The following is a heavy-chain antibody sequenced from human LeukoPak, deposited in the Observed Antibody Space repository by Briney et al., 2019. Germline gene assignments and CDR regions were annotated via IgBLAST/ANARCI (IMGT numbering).Heavy chain of an antibody. V-gene: IGHV3-21*06. CDR1: GFTFSTYN. J-gene: IGHJ4*02. Sequence: PGGSLRLSCAASGFTFSTYNMNWVRQAPGKGLEGVSSITSGGGYTYYADSVKGRFPPSRDIAKNSLSLRLDSLRAEDTAVYYCARGHYDVLTSSYKWTPDYWGQGTLVTVSS. D-gene: IGHD3-9*01. CDR2: ITSGGGYT. CDR3: ARGHYDVLTSSYKWTPDY.